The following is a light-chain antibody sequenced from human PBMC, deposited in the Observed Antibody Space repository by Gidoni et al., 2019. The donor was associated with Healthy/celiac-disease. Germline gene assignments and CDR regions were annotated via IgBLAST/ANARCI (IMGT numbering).Light chain of an antibody. CDR2: GAS. Sequence: EIVMTPSPATLSVSPGERATLSCRASQSVSSNLAWYQQKPGQAPRLLIYGASTRATGIPARFSGSGSGTEFTLTISSLQSEDFAVYYCQQYNNWLRKTFGQGTKVEIK. J-gene: IGKJ1*01. V-gene: IGKV3-15*01. CDR3: QQYNNWLRKT. CDR1: QSVSSN.